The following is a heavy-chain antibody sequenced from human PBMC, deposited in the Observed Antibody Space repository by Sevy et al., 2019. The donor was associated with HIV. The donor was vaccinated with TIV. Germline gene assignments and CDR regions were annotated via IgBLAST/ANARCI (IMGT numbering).Heavy chain of an antibody. D-gene: IGHD1-26*01. CDR3: AAGVGASDFDY. CDR1: GFIFNKAW. CDR2: IKSKTDGATR. J-gene: IGHJ4*02. V-gene: IGHV3-15*01. Sequence: GGSLRLSCVASGFIFNKAWMSWVRQAPGKGLEWIGRIKSKTDGATRDLAAPVKGRIIISRDDSKNTLYLQISNLKIEDTGVYFCAAGVGASDFDYWGQGTLVTVSS.